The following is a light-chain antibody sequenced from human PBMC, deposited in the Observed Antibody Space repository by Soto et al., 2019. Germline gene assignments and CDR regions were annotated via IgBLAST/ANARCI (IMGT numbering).Light chain of an antibody. CDR1: SSGVGGYNY. Sequence: QSALTQPASVSGSPGQSITISCTGTSSGVGGYNYVSWYQQHPGKAPKLMIYDVSNRPSGVSNRFSGSKSGSTASLTISGLQAEDEAGYYCSPYTSSSTYVFGTGIKVTVL. J-gene: IGLJ1*01. V-gene: IGLV2-14*01. CDR2: DVS. CDR3: SPYTSSSTYV.